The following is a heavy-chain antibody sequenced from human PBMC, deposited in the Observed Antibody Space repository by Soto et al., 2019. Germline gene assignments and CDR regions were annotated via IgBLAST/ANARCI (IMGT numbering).Heavy chain of an antibody. J-gene: IGHJ3*02. Sequence: GGSLRLSCAASGFTFSSYSMNWVRQAPGKGLEWVSSISSSSSYIYYADSVKGRFTISRDNAKNSLYLQMNSLRAEDTAVYYCARDKVGANGAPTYAFDIWGQGTMVTVSS. V-gene: IGHV3-21*01. D-gene: IGHD1-26*01. CDR2: ISSSSSYI. CDR3: ARDKVGANGAPTYAFDI. CDR1: GFTFSSYS.